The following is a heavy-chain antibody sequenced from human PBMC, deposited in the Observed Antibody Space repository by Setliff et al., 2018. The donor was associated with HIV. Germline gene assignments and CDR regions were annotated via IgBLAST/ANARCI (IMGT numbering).Heavy chain of an antibody. D-gene: IGHD3-9*01. Sequence: ASVKVSCKASGYTFTSLGISWVRRAPGQGLEWMGWISPYIGHTIYAQKFQGRVTMTTDTSTSTAYMELSSLRSEDTAVYYCARGARYYDILTAYITLGYYYYMDVWGKGTTVTVSS. CDR2: ISPYIGHT. CDR3: ARGARYYDILTAYITLGYYYYMDV. V-gene: IGHV1-18*01. J-gene: IGHJ6*03. CDR1: GYTFTSLG.